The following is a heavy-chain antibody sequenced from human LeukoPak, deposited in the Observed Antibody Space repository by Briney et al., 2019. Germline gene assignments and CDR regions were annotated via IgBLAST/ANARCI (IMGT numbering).Heavy chain of an antibody. V-gene: IGHV3-11*04. CDR3: ARGCSSTSCYSGAFDI. CDR1: GFTFSDYY. J-gene: IGHJ3*02. CDR2: ISSSGSTI. Sequence: PGGSLRLSCAACGFTFSDYYMSWIRQAPGKGLEWVSYISSSGSTIYYADSVKGRFTISRDNAKNSLYLQMNSLRAEDTAVYYCARGCSSTSCYSGAFDIWGQGTMVTVSS. D-gene: IGHD2-2*01.